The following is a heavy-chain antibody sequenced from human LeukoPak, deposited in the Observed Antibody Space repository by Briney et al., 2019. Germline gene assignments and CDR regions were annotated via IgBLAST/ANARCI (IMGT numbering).Heavy chain of an antibody. Sequence: GGSLRLSCAASGFTFSSYWMHWVRQAPGKGLVWVSRIDSDGSTTSYADSVKGRFTISRDNPKNTLYLQMNSLRAEDTAVYYCARSVYDSGGYYRVLDYWGQGTLVTVSS. J-gene: IGHJ4*02. V-gene: IGHV3-74*01. CDR1: GFTFSSYW. CDR3: ARSVYDSGGYYRVLDY. D-gene: IGHD3-22*01. CDR2: IDSDGSTT.